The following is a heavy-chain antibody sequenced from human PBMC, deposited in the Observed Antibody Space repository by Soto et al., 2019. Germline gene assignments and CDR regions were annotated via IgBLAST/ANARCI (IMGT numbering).Heavy chain of an antibody. V-gene: IGHV4-34*02. CDR2: INHSGTT. CDR3: AGGRVDTTMVPFDY. D-gene: IGHD5-18*01. J-gene: IGHJ4*02. Sequence: QVQLQQWGAGLLKPSETLSLTCAVYGGSFSGYYWSWIRQPPGKGLEWIGEINHSGTTNYNPALKSRVTISVDTSKSQFSLTLSSVTAADTAVYYCAGGRVDTTMVPFDYWGQGTLVTVSS. CDR1: GGSFSGYY.